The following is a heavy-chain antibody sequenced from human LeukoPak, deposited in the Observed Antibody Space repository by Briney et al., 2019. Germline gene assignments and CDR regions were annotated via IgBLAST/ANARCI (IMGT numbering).Heavy chain of an antibody. CDR2: ISSSSSTI. D-gene: IGHD6-19*01. Sequence: PGGSLRLSCAASGFTFSNNNMNWVRQAPGKGLEWISYISSSSSTIYYADSVKGRFTISRDNAKKSVHLQMNSLRAEDTAIYYCARDSSSGWFFDCWGQGTLVTVSS. CDR1: GFTFSNNN. J-gene: IGHJ4*02. V-gene: IGHV3-48*01. CDR3: ARDSSSGWFFDC.